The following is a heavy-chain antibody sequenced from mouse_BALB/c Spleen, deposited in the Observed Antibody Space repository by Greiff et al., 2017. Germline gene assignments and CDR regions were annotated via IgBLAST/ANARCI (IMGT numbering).Heavy chain of an antibody. CDR3: ARLSITTVVEYFDY. CDR2: IYPYNGGT. D-gene: IGHD1-1*01. CDR1: GYTFTDYN. Sequence: EVQLQQSGPELVKPGASVKISCKASGYTFTDYNMHWVKQSHGKSLEWIGYIYPYNGGTGYNQKFKSKATLTVDNSSSTAYMLLSSLTSEDSAIYFCARLSITTVVEYFDYWGQGTTLTVSS. J-gene: IGHJ2*01. V-gene: IGHV1S29*02.